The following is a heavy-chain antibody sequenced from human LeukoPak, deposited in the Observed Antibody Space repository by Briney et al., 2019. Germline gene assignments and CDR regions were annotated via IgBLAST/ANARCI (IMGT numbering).Heavy chain of an antibody. CDR2: ISSSSSYI. V-gene: IGHV3-21*06. D-gene: IGHD2-2*01. CDR3: ARAFDTSWDYYYMDV. Sequence: KPGGSLRLSCAASGFTFSSYSMNWVRQAPGKGLKWVSSISSSSSYIYYADSVKGRFTISRDDAKSSLYLQMNSLRADDTAVYYCARAFDTSWDYYYMDVWGKGTTVTVSS. J-gene: IGHJ6*03. CDR1: GFTFSSYS.